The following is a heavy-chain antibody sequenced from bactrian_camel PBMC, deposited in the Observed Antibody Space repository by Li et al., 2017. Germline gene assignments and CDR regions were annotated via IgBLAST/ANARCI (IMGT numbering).Heavy chain of an antibody. V-gene: IGHV3S40*01. J-gene: IGHJ4*01. CDR3: AFRHGYYCYSESWTRGYNY. D-gene: IGHD3*01. CDR1: GFTFCSYD. Sequence: DVQLVESGGGLVQPGGSLRLSCAASGFTFCSYDMSWVRQAPGKGLEWVSTINRSSGTYYADSVKGRFTISRDNAKNTLYLEMNSLKPEDTGMYYCAFRHGYYCYSESWTRGYNYWGQGTQVTVS. CDR2: INRSSGT.